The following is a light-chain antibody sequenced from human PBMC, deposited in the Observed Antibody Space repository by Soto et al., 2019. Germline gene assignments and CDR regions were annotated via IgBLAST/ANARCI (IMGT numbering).Light chain of an antibody. CDR1: PSVPNY. CDR3: QQYAKAPLT. J-gene: IGKJ1*01. V-gene: IGKV3-20*01. CDR2: GAS. Sequence: PGERSTLSCRASPSVPNYLAWYQQKPGQAPRLVVYGASSRATGVPDRFSASGSGTDFTLTISRLEPEDFAVYYCQQYAKAPLTFGQGTKVDI.